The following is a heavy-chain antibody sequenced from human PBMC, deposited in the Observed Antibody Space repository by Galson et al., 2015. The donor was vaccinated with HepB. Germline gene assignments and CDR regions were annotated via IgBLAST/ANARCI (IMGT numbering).Heavy chain of an antibody. CDR1: GYSFTSYW. CDR3: ARSPKYNYGQTLGY. Sequence: QSGAEVKKPGESLRISCKGSGYSFTSYWINWVRQMPGKGLELMGRIDPSNSYTKYSPSFQGHVTISADKSINTAYLQWSSLKASDTAMYYCARSPKYNYGQTLGYWGEGTLVTVSS. J-gene: IGHJ4*02. D-gene: IGHD5-18*01. V-gene: IGHV5-10-1*01. CDR2: IDPSNSYT.